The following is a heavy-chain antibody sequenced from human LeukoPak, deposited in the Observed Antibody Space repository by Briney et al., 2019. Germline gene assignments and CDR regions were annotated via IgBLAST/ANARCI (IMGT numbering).Heavy chain of an antibody. CDR2: IWYDGSNK. J-gene: IGHJ4*02. CDR3: AREKYSSGHPIQY. D-gene: IGHD6-19*01. Sequence: PGGSLRLSCAASGFTFSSYGMHWDRQAPGKGLEWVAVIWYDGSNKYYADSVKGRFTISRDNPKNTLYLQMNSLRAEDTAVYYCAREKYSSGHPIQYWGQGTLVTVSS. CDR1: GFTFSSYG. V-gene: IGHV3-33*01.